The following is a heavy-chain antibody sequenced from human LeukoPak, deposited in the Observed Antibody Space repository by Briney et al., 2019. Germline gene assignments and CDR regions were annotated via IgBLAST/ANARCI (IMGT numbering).Heavy chain of an antibody. CDR3: ARRSAYYDSSGTPNLFDY. Sequence: PSETLSLTCAVYGGSFSGYYWSWIRQPPGKGPGWIGEINHSGSTNYNPSLKSRVTISVDTSKNQFSLKLSSVTAADTAVYYCARRSAYYDSSGTPNLFDYWGQGTLVTVSS. D-gene: IGHD3-22*01. J-gene: IGHJ4*02. V-gene: IGHV4-34*01. CDR2: INHSGST. CDR1: GGSFSGYY.